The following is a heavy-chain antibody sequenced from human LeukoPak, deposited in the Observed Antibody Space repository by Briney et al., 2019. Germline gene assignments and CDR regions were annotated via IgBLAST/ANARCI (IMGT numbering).Heavy chain of an antibody. Sequence: ASVKVFCKASGYTFTGYYMHWVRQAPGQGLEWMGWINPNSGGTNYAQKFQGRVTMTRDTSISTAYMELSRLRSDDTAVYYCARDRTRTGYSSGWYHDYWGQGTLVTVPS. CDR3: ARDRTRTGYSSGWYHDY. D-gene: IGHD6-19*01. CDR2: INPNSGGT. CDR1: GYTFTGYY. V-gene: IGHV1-2*02. J-gene: IGHJ4*02.